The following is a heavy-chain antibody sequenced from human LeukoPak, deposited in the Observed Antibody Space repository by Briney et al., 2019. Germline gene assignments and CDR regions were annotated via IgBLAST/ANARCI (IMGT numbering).Heavy chain of an antibody. D-gene: IGHD6-19*01. V-gene: IGHV4-59*01. CDR3: ASGPLYREGDRYSSGWYGAFDI. Sequence: SETLSLTCNVSGGSISGYYWSWIRQPPGKGLEWIGYIYYSGSTNYNPSLKSRITISVDTPKNQVSLKMKSVTAADTAVYYCASGPLYREGDRYSSGWYGAFDIWGQGTMVTVSS. J-gene: IGHJ3*02. CDR1: GGSISGYY. CDR2: IYYSGST.